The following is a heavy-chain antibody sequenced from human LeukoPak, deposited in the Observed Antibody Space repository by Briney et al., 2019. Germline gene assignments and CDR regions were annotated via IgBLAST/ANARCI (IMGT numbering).Heavy chain of an antibody. CDR2: IKSKTDDGAT. J-gene: IGHJ4*02. CDR3: TTGPYDY. CDR1: GFTFSNAW. V-gene: IGHV3-15*01. Sequence: GGSLRLSCAASGFTFSNAWMNWVRQAPGKGLEWVGRIKSKTDDGATESAAPVKGRFTISRDDSKNTLYLQMNSLKTEDTAVYYCTTGPYDYWGQGTLVTVSS.